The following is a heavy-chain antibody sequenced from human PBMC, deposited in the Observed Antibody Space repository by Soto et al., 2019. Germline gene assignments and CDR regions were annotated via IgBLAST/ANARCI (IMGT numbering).Heavy chain of an antibody. CDR3: ARDKSSYGSGGGTDV. CDR1: GFTFSSYA. D-gene: IGHD3-10*01. J-gene: IGHJ6*02. CDR2: ISGSGGST. Sequence: PGGSLRLSCAASGFTFSSYAMSWVRQAPGKGLEWVSAISGSGGSTYYADSVKGRFTISRDNAKNSLYLQMNSLRAEDTAVYYCARDKSSYGSGGGTDVWGQGTTVTVSS. V-gene: IGHV3-23*01.